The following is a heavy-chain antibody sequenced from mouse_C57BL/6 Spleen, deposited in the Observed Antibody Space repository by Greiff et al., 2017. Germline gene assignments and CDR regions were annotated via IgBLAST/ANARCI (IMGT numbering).Heavy chain of an antibody. V-gene: IGHV1-54*01. Sequence: QVQLQQSGAELVRPGTSVKVSCKASGYAFTNYLIEWVKQRPGQGLEWIGVINPGSGGTNYNEKFKGKATLTAEKSSSTAYMQLSSLTSEDSAVYFCARWGNYGFDYWGQGTTLTVSS. J-gene: IGHJ2*01. CDR2: INPGSGGT. CDR1: GYAFTNYL. D-gene: IGHD2-1*01. CDR3: ARWGNYGFDY.